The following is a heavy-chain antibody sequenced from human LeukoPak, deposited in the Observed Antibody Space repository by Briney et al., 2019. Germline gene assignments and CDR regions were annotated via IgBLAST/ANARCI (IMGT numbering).Heavy chain of an antibody. Sequence: SETLSLTCTVSGGSISSYYRSWIRQPPGKGLEWIGYIYYSGSTNYNPSLKSQVTISVDTSKNQFSLKLSSVTAADTAVYYCARGLAPETYYDSVWGSYLNFDYWGQGTLVTVSS. CDR1: GGSISSYY. CDR3: ARGLAPETYYDSVWGSYLNFDY. V-gene: IGHV4-59*01. D-gene: IGHD3-16*02. J-gene: IGHJ4*02. CDR2: IYYSGST.